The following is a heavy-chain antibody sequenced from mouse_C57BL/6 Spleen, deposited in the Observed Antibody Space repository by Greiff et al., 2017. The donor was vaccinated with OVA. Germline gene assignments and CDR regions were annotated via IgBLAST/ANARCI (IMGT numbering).Heavy chain of an antibody. CDR3: ARLSDWMDY. Sequence: QVQLQQPGAELVRPGSSVKMSCKASGYTFTSYWMHWVKQRPIHGLEWIGKIDPADSDTHYNQKFKDKATLTVDKSSSTAYMQLSSLTSEDSAVYYCARLSDWMDYWGQGTSVTVSS. D-gene: IGHD2-4*01. CDR1: GYTFTSYW. J-gene: IGHJ4*01. CDR2: IDPADSDT. V-gene: IGHV1-52*01.